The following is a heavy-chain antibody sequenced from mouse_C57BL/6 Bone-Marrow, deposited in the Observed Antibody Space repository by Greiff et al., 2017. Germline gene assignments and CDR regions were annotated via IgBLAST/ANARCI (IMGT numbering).Heavy chain of an antibody. Sequence: EVQLQQSGPELVKPGASVKISCKASGYTFTDYYMNWVKQSHGKSLEWIGDITPKNGGFSYNQKFKGKATLTVDKSSSTAYMELRSLTSEDAAVYYCARDYYGSSWYFDVWGTGTTVTVSS. J-gene: IGHJ1*03. CDR3: ARDYYGSSWYFDV. D-gene: IGHD1-1*01. CDR2: ITPKNGGF. V-gene: IGHV1-26*01. CDR1: GYTFTDYY.